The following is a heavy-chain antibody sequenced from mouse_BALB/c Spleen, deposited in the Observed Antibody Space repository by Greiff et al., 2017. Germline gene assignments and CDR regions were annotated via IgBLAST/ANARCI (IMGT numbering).Heavy chain of an antibody. CDR3: ARVSNWGWFAD. D-gene: IGHD4-1*01. J-gene: IGHJ3*01. V-gene: IGHV1-14*01. CDR1: GYTFTSYV. CDR2: INPYNDGT. Sequence: EVQLQQSGPELVKPGASVKMSCKASGYTFTSYVMHWVKQKPGQGLEWIGYINPYNDGTKYNEKFKGKATLTSDKSSSTAYMELSSLTSEDSAVYYCARVSNWGWFADWGQGTLVTVSA.